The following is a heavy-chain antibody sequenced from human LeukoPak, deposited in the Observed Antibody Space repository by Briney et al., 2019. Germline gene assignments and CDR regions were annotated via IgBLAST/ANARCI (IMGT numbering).Heavy chain of an antibody. CDR1: GGFLRGYY. V-gene: IGHV4-34*01. CDR3: ARRRTTRAFDI. Sequence: SETLSLTCALYGGFLRGYYWTYIRQPPGKGLEWIGEINNGGTTNYNPTLKSRVTISVDASKNQFSLKLSSVTAADTALYYCARRRTTRAFDIWGQGTMVTVSS. J-gene: IGHJ3*02. CDR2: INNGGTT. D-gene: IGHD4-11*01.